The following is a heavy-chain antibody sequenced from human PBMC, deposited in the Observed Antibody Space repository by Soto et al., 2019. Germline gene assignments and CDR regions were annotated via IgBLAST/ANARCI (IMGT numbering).Heavy chain of an antibody. CDR3: ARAXXXXXXXXXXXXGXXV. CDR2: MNAYSGNT. J-gene: IGHJ6*02. V-gene: IGHV1-18*01. Sequence: VKVSCKASGYTFTSYGISWVRQAPGQGLEWMGWMNAYSGNTSYAQKLQGRVTMTTNTSTSTAYMELRSLRSDDTAVYYCARAXXXXXXXXXXXXGXXVWGQGTTVTVSS. CDR1: GYTFTSYG.